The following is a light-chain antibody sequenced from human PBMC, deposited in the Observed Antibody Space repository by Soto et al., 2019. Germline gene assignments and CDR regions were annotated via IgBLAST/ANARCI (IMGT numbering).Light chain of an antibody. CDR1: RSVSSSY. CDR3: QQYGSSPPYT. V-gene: IGKV3-20*01. Sequence: EIVLTQSPGTLSLSPGERATLSCRVSRSVSSSYLAWYQQKPGQAPRLLIYGASSRATGIPDRFSGSGSGTDFTLTISRLEPEDFAVYYCQQYGSSPPYTFGQGTKLEIK. J-gene: IGKJ2*01. CDR2: GAS.